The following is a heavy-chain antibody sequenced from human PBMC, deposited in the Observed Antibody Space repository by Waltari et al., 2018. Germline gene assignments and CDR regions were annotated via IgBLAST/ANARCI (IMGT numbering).Heavy chain of an antibody. J-gene: IGHJ4*02. V-gene: IGHV4-39*07. CDR2: IYYSGNT. Sequence: QLQLQESGPGLVKPSETLSLTCTVSGGSISTPNYYWTWIRQPPGKGLEWIGSIYYSGNTYSVPSLKSRVTISVDTSKNQFSLKLSSVTAADTAVYYCARRGPQKEFDYWGQGTLVTVSS. CDR3: ARRGPQKEFDY. CDR1: GGSISTPNYY.